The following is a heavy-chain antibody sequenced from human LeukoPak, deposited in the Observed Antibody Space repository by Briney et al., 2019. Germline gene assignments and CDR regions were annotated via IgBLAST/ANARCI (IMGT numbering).Heavy chain of an antibody. V-gene: IGHV4-34*01. CDR2: INHSGST. J-gene: IGHJ6*02. CDR3: ARGLTTVVSGHYYYGMDV. D-gene: IGHD4-17*01. CDR1: GGSFSGYY. Sequence: PSETLSLTCAVYGGSFSGYYWSWIRQPPGKGLEWIGEINHSGSTNYNPSLKSRVTISVDTSKNQFSLKLSSVTAADTAVYYCARGLTTVVSGHYYYGMDVWGQGTTVIVSS.